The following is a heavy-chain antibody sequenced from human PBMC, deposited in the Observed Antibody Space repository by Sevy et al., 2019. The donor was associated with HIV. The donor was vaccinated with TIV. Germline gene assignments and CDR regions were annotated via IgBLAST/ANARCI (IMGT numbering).Heavy chain of an antibody. D-gene: IGHD3-16*01. CDR3: AKGPSPMITFGGVADY. J-gene: IGHJ4*02. CDR1: GFTFSSYG. V-gene: IGHV3-30*02. CDR2: IGYDGSNK. Sequence: GGSLRLSCAASGFTFSSYGMHWVRQAPGKGLEWVAVIGYDGSNKYYADSVKGRFTISRDNSKNTLYLKMNSLRAEDTAVYYCAKGPSPMITFGGVADYWGQGTLVTSPQ.